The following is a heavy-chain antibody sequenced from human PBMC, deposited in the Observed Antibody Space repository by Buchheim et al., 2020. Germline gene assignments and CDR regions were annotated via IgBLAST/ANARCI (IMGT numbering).Heavy chain of an antibody. V-gene: IGHV1-46*03. J-gene: IGHJ6*02. CDR3: ARMGYCSGSSCLHWGAYYYYGMDV. D-gene: IGHD2-15*01. CDR1: GYTFTSYY. CDR2: INPSGGST. Sequence: QVQLVQSGAEVKKPGASVKVSCKASGYTFTSYYMHWVRQAPGQGLEWMGIINPSGGSTSYAQKFQGRVTMTRDTSTSTVYMELSSLRSEDTAVYYCARMGYCSGSSCLHWGAYYYYGMDVWGQGTT.